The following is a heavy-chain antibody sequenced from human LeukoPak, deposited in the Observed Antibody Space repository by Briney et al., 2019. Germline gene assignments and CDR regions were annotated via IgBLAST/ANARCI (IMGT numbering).Heavy chain of an antibody. CDR2: ITYDATTL. Sequence: PGGSLRLSCAASGFTFGSFAMNWDRQAPGKGLEWVSGITYDATTLYYADSVKGRFTIFRDNSRNTLYLQMNSLRAEDTAVYYCAKDSYVLRFSAPGYWGQGTLVTVSS. J-gene: IGHJ4*02. V-gene: IGHV3-23*01. CDR3: AKDSYVLRFSAPGY. CDR1: GFTFGSFA. D-gene: IGHD3-3*01.